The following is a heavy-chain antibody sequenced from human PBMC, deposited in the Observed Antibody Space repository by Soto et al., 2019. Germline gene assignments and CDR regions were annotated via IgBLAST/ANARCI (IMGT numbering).Heavy chain of an antibody. CDR3: VKGSSAYYYGSGSYSGLDY. CDR1: GSGFSFSNYA. Sequence: GSLRLSCSVSGSGFSFSNYAMHWVRQAPGKGLEFVSAISSNGGSTYNADSVKGRFTISRDNSKSTLYLQMSSLRAEDTAVYYCVKGSSAYYYGSGSYSGLDYWGQGTPVTVSS. J-gene: IGHJ4*02. CDR2: ISSNGGST. D-gene: IGHD3-10*01. V-gene: IGHV3-64D*06.